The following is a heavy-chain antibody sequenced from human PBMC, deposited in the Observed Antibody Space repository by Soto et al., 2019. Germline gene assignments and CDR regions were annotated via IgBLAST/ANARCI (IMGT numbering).Heavy chain of an antibody. CDR1: GFTFSSYA. Sequence: GGSLRLSCAASGFTFSSYAMSWVRQAPGKGLEWVSAISGSGGSTYYADSVKGRFTISRDNSKNTLYLQMNSLRAEDTAVYYCAKDERITIFGVGGDFDYWGQGTLVTVSS. D-gene: IGHD3-3*01. CDR2: ISGSGGST. CDR3: AKDERITIFGVGGDFDY. V-gene: IGHV3-23*01. J-gene: IGHJ4*02.